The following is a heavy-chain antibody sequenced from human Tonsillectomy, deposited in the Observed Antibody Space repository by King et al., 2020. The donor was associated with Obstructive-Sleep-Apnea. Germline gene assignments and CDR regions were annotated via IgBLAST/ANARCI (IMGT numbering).Heavy chain of an antibody. CDR3: AKVSDSSGWSFDY. Sequence: VQLVESGGGVVQPGRSLRLSCAASGFTFSSYGMHWVRQAPGKGLEWVVFIRYAGSNKYYADSVKGRFTISRDNSKNTLYLQMNSLRPEDTAEYYCAKVSDSSGWSFDYWGQGTLVTVSS. J-gene: IGHJ4*02. CDR1: GFTFSSYG. V-gene: IGHV3-30*02. D-gene: IGHD6-19*01. CDR2: IRYAGSNK.